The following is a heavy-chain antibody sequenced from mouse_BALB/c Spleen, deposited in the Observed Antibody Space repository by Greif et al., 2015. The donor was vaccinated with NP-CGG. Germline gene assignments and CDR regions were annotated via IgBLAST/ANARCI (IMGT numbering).Heavy chain of an antibody. Sequence: VQLQQSGAELVKPGASVKMSCKASGYTFTSYWMHWVKQRPGQGLEWIGTIDPSDSYTSYNQKFKGKATLTVDTSSSTAYMQLSSLTSEDSAVYYCTRAYYRDAMDYWGQGTSVTVSS. V-gene: IGHV1S127*01. CDR1: GYTFTSYW. J-gene: IGHJ4*01. CDR2: IDPSDSYT. CDR3: TRAYYRDAMDY. D-gene: IGHD2-14*01.